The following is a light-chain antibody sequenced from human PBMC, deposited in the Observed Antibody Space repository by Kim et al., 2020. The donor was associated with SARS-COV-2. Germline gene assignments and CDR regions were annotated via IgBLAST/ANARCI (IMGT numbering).Light chain of an antibody. CDR2: AAS. J-gene: IGKJ2*01. Sequence: SASVGARVTITCRAGQVIHTYLAWFQQKPGQAPKSLIYAASNLHSGVPSRFSGSGSGTDFTLTISGLQPEDFAIYYCQQYNRYPYTFGQGTRLEIK. CDR1: QVIHTY. V-gene: IGKV1-16*01. CDR3: QQYNRYPYT.